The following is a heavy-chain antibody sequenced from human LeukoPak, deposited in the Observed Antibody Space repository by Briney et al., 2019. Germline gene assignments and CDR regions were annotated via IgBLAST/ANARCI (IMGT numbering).Heavy chain of an antibody. CDR2: ISANNGNT. J-gene: IGHJ4*02. V-gene: IGHV1-18*01. CDR3: ARALGLVPAAYLDY. Sequence: GASVKVSCKASGYTFTSYGISWVRQAPGQGLEWMGWISANNGNTNCARKLQGRVTMTTDTPTSTAYMELRSLRSDDTAVYYCARALGLVPAAYLDYWGQGTLVTVSS. CDR1: GYTFTSYG. D-gene: IGHD2-2*01.